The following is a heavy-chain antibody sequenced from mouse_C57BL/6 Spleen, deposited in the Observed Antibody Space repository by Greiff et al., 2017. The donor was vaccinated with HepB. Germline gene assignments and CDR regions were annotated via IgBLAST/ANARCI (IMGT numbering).Heavy chain of an antibody. CDR2: IDPSDSYT. Sequence: QVQLQQPGAELVRPGTSVKLSCKASGYTLTSYWMHWVKQRPGQGLEWIGVIDPSDSYTNYNQKFKGKATLTVDTSSSTAYMQLSSLPSEDSAVYYCARGRELRRRAMDYCGQGTSVTVSS. D-gene: IGHD2-4*01. V-gene: IGHV1-59*01. CDR3: ARGRELRRRAMDY. CDR1: GYTLTSYW. J-gene: IGHJ4*01.